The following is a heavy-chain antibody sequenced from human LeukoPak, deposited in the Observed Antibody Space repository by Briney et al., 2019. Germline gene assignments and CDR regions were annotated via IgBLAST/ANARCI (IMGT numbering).Heavy chain of an antibody. CDR3: AREGIVVVPFDY. V-gene: IGHV4-39*07. D-gene: IGHD2-2*01. J-gene: IGHJ4*02. CDR2: IYYSGST. Sequence: SETLSLTCAVSGGSISSSYYWGWIRQPPGKGLEWIGSIYYSGSTNYNPSLKSRVTISVDTSKNQFSLKLSSVTAADTAVYYCAREGIVVVPFDYWGQGTLVTVSS. CDR1: GGSISSSYY.